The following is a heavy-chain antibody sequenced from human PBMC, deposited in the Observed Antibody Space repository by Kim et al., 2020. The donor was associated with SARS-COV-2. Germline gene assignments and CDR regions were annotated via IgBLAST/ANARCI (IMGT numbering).Heavy chain of an antibody. J-gene: IGHJ5*02. CDR2: IYFTGST. CDR1: GGSISSHY. CDR3: ARGPSSWRFAT. V-gene: IGHV4-59*11. D-gene: IGHD3-10*01. Sequence: SETLSLTCSVSGGSISSHYWSWIRRPPGEGLELLGYIYFTGSTNYNPSLKSRVTISVDTSKNQFFLKVTSATAADTAVNYCARGPSSWRFATWGQGTLVIVSS.